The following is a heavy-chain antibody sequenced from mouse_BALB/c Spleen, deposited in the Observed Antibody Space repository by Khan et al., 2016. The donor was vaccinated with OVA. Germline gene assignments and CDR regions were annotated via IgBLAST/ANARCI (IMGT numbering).Heavy chain of an antibody. J-gene: IGHJ2*01. CDR2: VNPNNGGP. CDR1: GYSFTGNY. Sequence: EVQLQQSGPDLVKPGASVKISCKASGYSFTGNYIHWVKQSHGKSLEWIGRVNPNNGGPNYNQRFRGKAILSIDKSSSTAYLELRSLTSEDSAVYYCTRAGGPYYFDYWCQGTTLTVSS. CDR3: TRAGGPYYFDY. V-gene: IGHV1-31*01.